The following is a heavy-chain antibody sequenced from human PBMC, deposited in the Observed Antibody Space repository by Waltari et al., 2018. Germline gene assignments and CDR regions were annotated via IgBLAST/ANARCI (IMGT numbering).Heavy chain of an antibody. CDR3: ARDRGRGIYLDS. D-gene: IGHD2-15*01. Sequence: QMQLQESGPGLVKPSGTLSLTCPVSGDSLRSSAWWRWVRQTPEKGMEWIGQIQRSGRTHYNPSFESRVTISIDTSKNQFSLKVTSTTAADTAVYYCARDRGRGIYLDSWGRGTLVTVSP. CDR2: IQRSGRT. V-gene: IGHV4-4*02. J-gene: IGHJ4*02. CDR1: GDSLRSSAW.